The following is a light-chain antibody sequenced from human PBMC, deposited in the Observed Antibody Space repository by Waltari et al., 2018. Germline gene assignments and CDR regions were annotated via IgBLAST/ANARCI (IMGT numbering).Light chain of an antibody. J-gene: IGLJ1*01. CDR2: EDT. Sequence: YELTQPPSVSVSPGQTARITCSGHELPRKYAYWFQQKSGQAPRLVIYEDTKRPSGIPERFSGSSSGTVVTLTITGAQVDDEADYYCYSSDSTGLRVFGGGTTVVVL. CDR1: ELPRKY. CDR3: YSSDSTGLRV. V-gene: IGLV3-10*01.